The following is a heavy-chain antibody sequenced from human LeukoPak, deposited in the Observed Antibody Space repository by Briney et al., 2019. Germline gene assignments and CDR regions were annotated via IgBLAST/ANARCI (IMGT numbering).Heavy chain of an antibody. CDR1: GFTFSSHG. V-gene: IGHV3-30*03. CDR3: ARGVGFLEWFSLDY. Sequence: GGSLRLSCAGSGFTFSSHGMHWVRQPPGKGLEWVAVISYDGSNKYYVDSVKGRFTISRDNSKNTLYLQMNSLRAEDTAVYYCARGVGFLEWFSLDYWGQGALVTVSS. D-gene: IGHD3-3*02. CDR2: ISYDGSNK. J-gene: IGHJ4*02.